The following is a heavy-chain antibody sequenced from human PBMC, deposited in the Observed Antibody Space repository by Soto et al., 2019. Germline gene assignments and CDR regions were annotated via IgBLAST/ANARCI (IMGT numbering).Heavy chain of an antibody. Sequence: EVQLVESGGGLVKPGGSLRLSCAASGFTFSSYSMNWVRQAPGKGLEWVSSISSSSSYIYYADSVKGRFTISRDNAKNALYLQLNSLRAEDTAGYYCARAKRGWLSVDYWGQGTLVTVSS. D-gene: IGHD5-12*01. CDR1: GFTFSSYS. J-gene: IGHJ4*02. CDR2: ISSSSSYI. CDR3: ARAKRGWLSVDY. V-gene: IGHV3-21*01.